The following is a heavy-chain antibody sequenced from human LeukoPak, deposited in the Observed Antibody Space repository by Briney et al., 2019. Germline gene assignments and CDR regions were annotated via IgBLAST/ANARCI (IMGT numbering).Heavy chain of an antibody. CDR1: GFTFGDYA. V-gene: IGHV3-23*01. J-gene: IGHJ5*02. CDR2: ISGSGGST. Sequence: GGSLRLSCTASGFTFGDYAMSWVRQAPGKGLEWVSAISGSGGSTYYADSVKGRFTISRDNSKNTLYLQMNSLRAEDTAVYYCAKDHSGSYKRDWFDPWGQGTLVTVSS. D-gene: IGHD1-26*01. CDR3: AKDHSGSYKRDWFDP.